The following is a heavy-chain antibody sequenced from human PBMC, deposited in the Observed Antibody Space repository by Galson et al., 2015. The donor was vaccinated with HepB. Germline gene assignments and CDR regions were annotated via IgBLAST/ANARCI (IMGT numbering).Heavy chain of an antibody. Sequence: SLRLSCAASGFTFSGYGMHWVRQAPGKGLEWVALIWYDGSNKYYADSVKGRFTISRDNSKNTLYLQMNSLRAEDTAVYYCARAKNYDSSGRYYFEYWGLGTLVTVSS. D-gene: IGHD3-22*01. CDR2: IWYDGSNK. CDR3: ARAKNYDSSGRYYFEY. J-gene: IGHJ4*02. V-gene: IGHV3-33*01. CDR1: GFTFSGYG.